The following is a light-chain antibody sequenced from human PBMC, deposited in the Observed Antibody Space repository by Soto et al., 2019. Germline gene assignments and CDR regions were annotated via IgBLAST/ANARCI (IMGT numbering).Light chain of an antibody. V-gene: IGLV2-14*01. CDR2: DVH. J-gene: IGLJ2*01. CDR3: SSYRSGSTLV. CDR1: SSDVGGSNY. Sequence: QSALTQPASVSGSPGQSITISCTGTSSDVGGSNYVSWYQQHPGKAPKLMIYDVHNRPSGISNRFSGSKSGNTASLTISVLQAEDEADYYCSSYRSGSTLVFGGGTKLTVL.